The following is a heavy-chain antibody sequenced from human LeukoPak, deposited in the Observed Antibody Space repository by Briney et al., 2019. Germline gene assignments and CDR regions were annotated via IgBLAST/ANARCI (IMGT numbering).Heavy chain of an antibody. V-gene: IGHV3-30*04. J-gene: IGHJ4*02. Sequence: GGSLRLSCAASGFTFISYAIHWVRQAPGKGPEWVAVISFHGTDSFYADSVKGRFTISRDNSKNTLYLQMNSLRAEDTAVYYCAKDLWGFVEVAAILDYWGQGTLVTVSS. D-gene: IGHD2-15*01. CDR2: ISFHGTDS. CDR3: AKDLWGFVEVAAILDY. CDR1: GFTFISYA.